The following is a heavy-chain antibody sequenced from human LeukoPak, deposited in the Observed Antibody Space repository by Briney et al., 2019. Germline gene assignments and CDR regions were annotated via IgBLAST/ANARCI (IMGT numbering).Heavy chain of an antibody. CDR2: IRQDGSQK. Sequence: GGSLRLSCAASGLTFSSYWMSWVRQAPGKGLEWVATIRQDGSQKYYVDSVKGRFTISRDNAKNSLYLQMNSLRAEDTAVYYCARDVGGIDPWGQGTLVTVSS. CDR1: GLTFSSYW. V-gene: IGHV3-7*01. CDR3: ARDVGGIDP. D-gene: IGHD3-16*01. J-gene: IGHJ5*02.